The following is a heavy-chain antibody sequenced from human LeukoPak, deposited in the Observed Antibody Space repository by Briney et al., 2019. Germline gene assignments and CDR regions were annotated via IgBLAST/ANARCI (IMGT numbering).Heavy chain of an antibody. CDR2: IYSGGNT. CDR1: GFTVSSNY. J-gene: IGHJ4*02. D-gene: IGHD3-16*02. CDR3: ARVAVIASTVYDYVWGSYRHEEFDY. Sequence: TGGSLRLSCAASGFTVSSNYMCWVRQAPGKGLEWVSIIYSGGNTYYADSVKGRFTISRDNSKNTLYLQMNSLRAEDTAVYYCARVAVIASTVYDYVWGSYRHEEFDYWGQGTLVTVSS. V-gene: IGHV3-66*01.